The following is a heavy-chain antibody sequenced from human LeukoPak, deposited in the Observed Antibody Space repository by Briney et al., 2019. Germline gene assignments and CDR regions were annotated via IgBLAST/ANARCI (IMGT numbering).Heavy chain of an antibody. CDR1: GFTFSSYS. CDR2: ISSSSSYI. D-gene: IGHD2-2*01. Sequence: GGSLRLFCAASGFTFSSYSMNWVRQAPGKGLEWVSSISSSSSYIYYADSVKGRFTISRDNAKNSLYLQMNSLRAEDTAVYYCAREQVVPAASYFDYWGQGTLVTVSS. V-gene: IGHV3-21*01. J-gene: IGHJ4*02. CDR3: AREQVVPAASYFDY.